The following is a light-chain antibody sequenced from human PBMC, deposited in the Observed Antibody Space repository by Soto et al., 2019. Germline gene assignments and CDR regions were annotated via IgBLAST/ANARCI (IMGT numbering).Light chain of an antibody. J-gene: IGLJ1*01. Sequence: QSVLTQPPSASGSPGQSVTISCTGTISDVGGYNYVSWYQQHPGKAPKLMIYEVSKRPSGVPDRFSGSKSGNTASLTVSGLQAEDEADYYCSSYVGSTKEVFGTGTKVTVL. CDR3: SSYVGSTKEV. V-gene: IGLV2-8*01. CDR2: EVS. CDR1: ISDVGGYNY.